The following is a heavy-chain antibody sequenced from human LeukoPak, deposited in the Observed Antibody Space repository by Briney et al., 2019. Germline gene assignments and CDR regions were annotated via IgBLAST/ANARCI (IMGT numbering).Heavy chain of an antibody. V-gene: IGHV1-69*13. CDR1: GGTFSRYA. D-gene: IGHD3-22*01. Sequence: ASVKVSCKASGGTFSRYAISWVRQAPGQGLEWMGGIIPIFGTANNAQKFQGRVTITADESSTTAYMELSGLRSEDTAVYYCATDASIYDSRGYYYLWWGQGTLVTVSS. J-gene: IGHJ4*02. CDR2: IIPIFGTA. CDR3: ATDASIYDSRGYYYLW.